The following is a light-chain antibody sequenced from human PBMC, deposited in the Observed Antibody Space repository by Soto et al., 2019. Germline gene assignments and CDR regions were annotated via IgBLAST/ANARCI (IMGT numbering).Light chain of an antibody. CDR2: DAL. Sequence: DIQMTQSPSTLSAYVGDRVAITCRASQSITNRLAWYQLKPGKAPKVLIYDALNLESGVPSRFSGSGYGTEFTLTIRSLQPDDFATYCCQHYGGMWTFGQGTKVDIK. J-gene: IGKJ1*01. CDR1: QSITNR. V-gene: IGKV1-5*01. CDR3: QHYGGMWT.